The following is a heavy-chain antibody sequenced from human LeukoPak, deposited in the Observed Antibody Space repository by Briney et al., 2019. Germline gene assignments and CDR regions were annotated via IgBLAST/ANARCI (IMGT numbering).Heavy chain of an antibody. D-gene: IGHD2-15*01. Sequence: GGSLRLSCAASGFTFDDYAMHWVRQAPGKGLEWVSGISWNSGSIGYADSVKGRFTISRDNAKNSLYLQMNSLRAEDTALYYCAKEHVAATPDYYYGMDVWGQGTTVTVSS. CDR1: GFTFDDYA. CDR3: AKEHVAATPDYYYGMDV. V-gene: IGHV3-9*01. J-gene: IGHJ6*02. CDR2: ISWNSGSI.